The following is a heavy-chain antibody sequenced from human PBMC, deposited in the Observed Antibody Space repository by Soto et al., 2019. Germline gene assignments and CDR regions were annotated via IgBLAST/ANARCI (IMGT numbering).Heavy chain of an antibody. CDR1: GLSLSTSAVG. CDR2: IYGDDNK. V-gene: IGHV2-5*02. CDR3: AHRRDYARMDV. Sequence: SGPTLVNPTQTLTLTCTFSGLSLSTSAVGVGWIRQTPGKALEWLALIYGDDNKRYSPSLKSRLTITKDTSKNQVVFTMINMDPVDTATYYCAHRRDYARMDVRGQGTTVTVSS. D-gene: IGHD3-16*01. J-gene: IGHJ6*02.